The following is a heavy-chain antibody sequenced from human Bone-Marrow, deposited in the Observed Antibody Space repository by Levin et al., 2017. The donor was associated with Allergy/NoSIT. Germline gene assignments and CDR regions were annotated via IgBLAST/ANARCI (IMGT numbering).Heavy chain of an antibody. D-gene: IGHD1-20*01. CDR3: ARHNCNRFDY. J-gene: IGHJ4*02. CDR1: GFTFSRYW. V-gene: IGHV3-7*01. Sequence: GESLKISCTASGFTFSRYWMSWVRQAPGKGLEWVANTQLDGSENYVDSVKGRFTISRDNAKNSLYLQLNSLRAEDTAVYYCARHNCNRFDYWGQGTLVTVSS. CDR2: TQLDGSEN.